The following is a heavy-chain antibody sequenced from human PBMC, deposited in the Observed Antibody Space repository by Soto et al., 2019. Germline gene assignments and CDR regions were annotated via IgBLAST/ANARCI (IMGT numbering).Heavy chain of an antibody. D-gene: IGHD4-17*01. Sequence: QITLKESGPTLVKPTQTLTLTCTFSGFSLSTSGVGVGWIRQPPGKALEWLALIYWDDDKRYSPSLKSRPTITKDPSKHQVVLTMTNMDPVHTATYYCAHSPPPTVTTSAEYFQHWGQGTLVTVSS. V-gene: IGHV2-5*02. CDR1: GFSLSTSGVG. CDR3: AHSPPPTVTTSAEYFQH. CDR2: IYWDDDK. J-gene: IGHJ1*01.